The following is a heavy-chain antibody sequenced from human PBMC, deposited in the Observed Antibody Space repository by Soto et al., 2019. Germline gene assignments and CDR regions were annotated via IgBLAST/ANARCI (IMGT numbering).Heavy chain of an antibody. Sequence: EVQLLESGGGLVQPGGSLRLSCAASGITFSGHALNWVRQAPGKGLQWVSAISSDSHYIYYADSVKGRFTISRDNSKSALYLQMNNLRAEDTAIYYCANVGLQQWLVGGVYWGQGTLVTVSS. CDR2: ISSDSHYI. J-gene: IGHJ4*02. CDR3: ANVGLQQWLVGGVY. V-gene: IGHV3-23*01. D-gene: IGHD6-19*01. CDR1: GITFSGHA.